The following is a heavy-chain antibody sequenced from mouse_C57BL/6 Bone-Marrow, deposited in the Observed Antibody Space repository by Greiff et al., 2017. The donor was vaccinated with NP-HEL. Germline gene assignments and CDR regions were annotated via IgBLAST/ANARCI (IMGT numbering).Heavy chain of an antibody. CDR1: GYTFTSYG. D-gene: IGHD1-1*01. CDR2: IYPRSGNT. J-gene: IGHJ2*01. Sequence: VQLQQSGAELARPGASVKLSCKASGYTFTSYGISWVKQRTGQGLEWIGEIYPRSGNTYYNEKFKGKATLTADKSSSTAYMELRSLTSEDSAVYFCARKGYGSIFDYWGQGTTLTVSS. V-gene: IGHV1-81*01. CDR3: ARKGYGSIFDY.